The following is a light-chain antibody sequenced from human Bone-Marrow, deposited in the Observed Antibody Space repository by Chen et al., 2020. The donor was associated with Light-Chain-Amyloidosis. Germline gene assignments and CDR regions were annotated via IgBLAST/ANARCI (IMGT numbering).Light chain of an antibody. CDR2: EVT. CDR1: SSDVGGDNH. J-gene: IGLJ1*01. CDR3: SSYTITNTLV. Sequence: QSALTQPASVSGSPGQLITISCTGTSSDVGGDNHVSWYQQHPDKAPKLMIYEVTNRPSWVPDHFSGSKSDNTASLTISGLQTEDEADYFCSSYTITNTLVFGSGTRVTVL. V-gene: IGLV2-14*01.